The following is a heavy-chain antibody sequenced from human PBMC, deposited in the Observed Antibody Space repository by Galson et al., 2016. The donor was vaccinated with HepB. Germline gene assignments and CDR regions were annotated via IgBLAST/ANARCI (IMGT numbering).Heavy chain of an antibody. Sequence: SLRLSCAASGLTFSRFWMTWVRQAPGKGLEWVANINQDGSEKHYLDSVRGRFTISRDNAKNSLYLQMNGLRAEDTAVYFCARAYQYTLDYWGQGTLVTVSS. CDR3: ARAYQYTLDY. D-gene: IGHD1-1*01. V-gene: IGHV3-7*04. J-gene: IGHJ4*02. CDR2: INQDGSEK. CDR1: GLTFSRFW.